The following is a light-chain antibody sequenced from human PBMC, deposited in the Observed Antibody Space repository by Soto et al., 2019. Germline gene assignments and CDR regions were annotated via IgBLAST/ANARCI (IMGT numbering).Light chain of an antibody. CDR2: GAS. CDR1: QTVSRSA. V-gene: IGKV3-20*01. J-gene: IGKJ4*01. CDR3: QQYGNSPFT. Sequence: EIVLTQSPGTLSLSPGERATLSCRASQTVSRSALAWYQQKPGQAPRLLIYGASNRATGIPDRFSGSGSGTDFTLTISKLETEDFEVYYCQQYGNSPFTFGAGTKVEIK.